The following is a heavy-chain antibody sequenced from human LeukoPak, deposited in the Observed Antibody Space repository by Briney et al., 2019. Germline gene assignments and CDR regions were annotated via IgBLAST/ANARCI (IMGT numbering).Heavy chain of an antibody. CDR3: AREEQQLGLDY. Sequence: ASVKVSCKASGYTFTSYGISWVRQAPGQGLEWMGWISAYNGNTNYAQKFQGRVTMTRDTSISTAYMELSRLRSDDTAVYYCAREEQQLGLDYWGQGTLVTVSS. CDR1: GYTFTSYG. V-gene: IGHV1-18*01. D-gene: IGHD6-13*01. J-gene: IGHJ4*02. CDR2: ISAYNGNT.